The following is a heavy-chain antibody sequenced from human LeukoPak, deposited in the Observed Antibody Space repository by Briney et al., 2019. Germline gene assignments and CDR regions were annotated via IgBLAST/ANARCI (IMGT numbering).Heavy chain of an antibody. CDR3: ARVVRIRCSSTSCHSFDY. CDR1: GYTFTGYY. Sequence: GASVNVSCKASGYTFTGYYMHWVRQAPGQGGEWMGWINPNSGGTNYAQKFQGRVAMTRDTSISTAYMELSRLRSDDTAVYYCARVVRIRCSSTSCHSFDYWGQGTLVTVSS. D-gene: IGHD2-2*01. V-gene: IGHV1-2*02. J-gene: IGHJ4*02. CDR2: INPNSGGT.